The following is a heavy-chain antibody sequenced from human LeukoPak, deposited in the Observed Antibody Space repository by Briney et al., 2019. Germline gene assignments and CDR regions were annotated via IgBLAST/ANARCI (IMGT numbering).Heavy chain of an antibody. Sequence: SETLSLTCAVYGGSFSGYYWSWIRQPPGKGLEWIGEINHSGSTNYNPSLKSRVPISVDTSKNQFSLKLSSVTAADTAVYYCARVFKDYYGSGSYYRGLIFFDYWGQGTLVTVSS. CDR2: INHSGST. V-gene: IGHV4-34*01. D-gene: IGHD3-10*01. CDR3: ARVFKDYYGSGSYYRGLIFFDY. J-gene: IGHJ4*02. CDR1: GGSFSGYY.